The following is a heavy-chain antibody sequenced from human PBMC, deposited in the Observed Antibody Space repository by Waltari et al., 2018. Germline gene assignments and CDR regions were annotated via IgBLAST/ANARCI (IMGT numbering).Heavy chain of an antibody. CDR1: GFTFSSYA. Sequence: EVQLLESGGGLVQSGGSLRLSCAASGFTFSSYAMSWVRQAPGKGLEWVSVIYSGGSTYYADSVKGRFTISRDNSKNTLYLQMNSLRAEDTAVYYCAKSIAAAGPYYYYMDVWGKGTTVTVSS. CDR3: AKSIAAAGPYYYYMDV. J-gene: IGHJ6*03. CDR2: IYSGGST. V-gene: IGHV3-23*03. D-gene: IGHD6-13*01.